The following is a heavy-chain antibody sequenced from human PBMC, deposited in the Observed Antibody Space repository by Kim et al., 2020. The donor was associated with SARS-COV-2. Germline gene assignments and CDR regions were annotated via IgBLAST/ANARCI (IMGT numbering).Heavy chain of an antibody. CDR2: INHSGST. CDR1: GGSFSGYY. CDR3: ARRGYSYTYYYGMDV. Sequence: SETLSLTCAVYGGSFSGYYWSWIRQPPGKGLEWIGEINHSGSTNYNASLKSRVTISVDTSKNQFSLKLSSVTAADTAVYYCARRGYSYTYYYGMDVWGQG. D-gene: IGHD5-18*01. J-gene: IGHJ6*02. V-gene: IGHV4-34*01.